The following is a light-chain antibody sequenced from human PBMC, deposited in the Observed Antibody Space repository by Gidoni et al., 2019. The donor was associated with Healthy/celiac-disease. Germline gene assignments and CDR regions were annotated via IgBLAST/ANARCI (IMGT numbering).Light chain of an antibody. J-gene: IGKJ2*02. Sequence: DIQMTQSPSSLSASVGDIVTITCRASQSISTYLNWYQQKPGKAPKLLIYAASSLQSGVPSRFNGSGSGTDFTLTISSLQPEDFATYYCQQSYSTPLCTFGQGTKLEIK. V-gene: IGKV1-39*01. CDR1: QSISTY. CDR2: AAS. CDR3: QQSYSTPLCT.